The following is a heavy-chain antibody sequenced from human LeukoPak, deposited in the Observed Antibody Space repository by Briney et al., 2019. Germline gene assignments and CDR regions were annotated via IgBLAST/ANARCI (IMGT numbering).Heavy chain of an antibody. CDR2: IYYSGST. J-gene: IGHJ4*02. D-gene: IGHD6-13*01. Sequence: PSETLSLTCTVSGGSMSSSSNYWGWIRQPPGKGLEWIGSIYYSGSTYYNPSLKSRVTISVDTSKKQFSLKLSSVTAADTAVYYCARHKAVAGAGTDCWGQGTLVIVSS. CDR3: ARHKAVAGAGTDC. V-gene: IGHV4-39*01. CDR1: GGSMSSSSNY.